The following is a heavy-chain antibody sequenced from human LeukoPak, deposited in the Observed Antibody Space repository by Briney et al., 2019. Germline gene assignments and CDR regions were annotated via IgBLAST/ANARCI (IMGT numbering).Heavy chain of an antibody. CDR3: ARPEVGATSDY. CDR1: GYTFTGYY. CDR2: INPNSGGT. D-gene: IGHD1-26*01. Sequence: ASVKVSCKASGYTFTGYYMHWVRQAPGQELEWMGWINPNSGGTNYAQKFQGRVTMTRDTSTSTAYMELSRLRSDDTAVYYCARPEVGATSDYWGQGTLVTVSS. V-gene: IGHV1-2*02. J-gene: IGHJ4*02.